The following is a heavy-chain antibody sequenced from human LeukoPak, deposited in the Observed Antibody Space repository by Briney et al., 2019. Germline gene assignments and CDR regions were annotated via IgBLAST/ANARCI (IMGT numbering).Heavy chain of an antibody. D-gene: IGHD3-10*01. V-gene: IGHV3-23*01. J-gene: IGHJ4*02. CDR3: AKYGSGSYYTFDY. CDR1: GFTFSSYA. CDR2: ISGSGGST. Sequence: GGSLRLSCAASGFTFSSYAMSWVRQAPGKGLEWVSAISGSGGSTYYADSVKGRFTISRDNSKNTPYLQMNSLRAEDTAVYYCAKYGSGSYYTFDYWDQGTLVTVSS.